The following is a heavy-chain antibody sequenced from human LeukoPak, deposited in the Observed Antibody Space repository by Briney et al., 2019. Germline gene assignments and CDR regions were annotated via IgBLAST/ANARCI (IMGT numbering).Heavy chain of an antibody. V-gene: IGHV4-59*02. J-gene: IGHJ6*03. CDR1: GVSVSSYY. CDR3: ARDGDYYYYMDV. CDR2: IYYSGST. D-gene: IGHD2-15*01. Sequence: PSETLSLTCTVSGVSVSSYYWSWIRQPPGKGLEWIGYIYYSGSTNYNPSLKSRVTISVDTSKNQFSLKLSSVTAADTAVYYCARDGDYYYYMDVWGKGTTVTVSS.